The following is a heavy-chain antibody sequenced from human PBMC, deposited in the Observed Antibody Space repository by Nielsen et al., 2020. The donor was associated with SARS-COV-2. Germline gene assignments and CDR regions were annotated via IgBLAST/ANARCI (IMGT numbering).Heavy chain of an antibody. CDR2: ISYDGSNK. J-gene: IGHJ4*02. CDR1: GFTFSSYG. Sequence: GESLKISCAASGFTFSSYGMHWVRQAPGKGLEWVAVISYDGSNKYYADSVKGRFTISRDNSKNTLYLQMNSLRAEDTAVYYCAKISHYGDGWNYWGQGTLVTVSS. CDR3: AKISHYGDGWNY. D-gene: IGHD4-17*01. V-gene: IGHV3-30*18.